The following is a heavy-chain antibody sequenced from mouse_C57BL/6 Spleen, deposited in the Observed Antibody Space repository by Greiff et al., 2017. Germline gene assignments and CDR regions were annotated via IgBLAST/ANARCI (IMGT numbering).Heavy chain of an antibody. CDR2: INYDGSST. J-gene: IGHJ1*03. CDR1: GFTFSDYY. Sequence: EVKLMESEGGLVQPGSSMKLSCTASGFTFSDYYMAWVRQVPEKGLEWVANINYDGSSTSYLDSLKSRFIISRDNAKNILYLQMSSLKSADTATYYCARDRYYGSSYDWYFDVWDTWTTVTVSS. V-gene: IGHV5-16*01. D-gene: IGHD1-1*01. CDR3: ARDRYYGSSYDWYFDV.